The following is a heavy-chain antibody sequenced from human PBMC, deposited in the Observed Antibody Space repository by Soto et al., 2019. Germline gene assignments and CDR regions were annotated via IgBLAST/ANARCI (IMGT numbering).Heavy chain of an antibody. CDR2: INHSGST. CDR1: GGSFSGYY. J-gene: IGHJ6*03. D-gene: IGHD3-9*01. CDR3: ARGLKNKYDILTGYPYYYYYYIDG. Sequence: SETLSLTCAVYGGSFSGYYWSWIRQPPGKGLEWIGEINHSGSTNYNPSLKSRVTISVDTSKNQFSLKLSSVTAADTAVYYCARGLKNKYDILTGYPYYYYYYIDGWAKGNTVTVSS. V-gene: IGHV4-34*01.